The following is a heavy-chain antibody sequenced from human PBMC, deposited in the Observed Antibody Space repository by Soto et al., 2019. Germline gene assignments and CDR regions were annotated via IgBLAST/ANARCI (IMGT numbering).Heavy chain of an antibody. V-gene: IGHV4-34*01. Sequence: QVQLQQWGAGLLKPSETLSLTCAVYGGSFSGYYWSWIRQPPGKGLEWIGEINHSGSTNYNPSRKSRVTISVDTSKNQFSLKLSSVTAADTAVYYCARGGRIAAAGTFDPWGQGTLVTVSS. CDR1: GGSFSGYY. J-gene: IGHJ5*02. CDR3: ARGGRIAAAGTFDP. CDR2: INHSGST. D-gene: IGHD6-13*01.